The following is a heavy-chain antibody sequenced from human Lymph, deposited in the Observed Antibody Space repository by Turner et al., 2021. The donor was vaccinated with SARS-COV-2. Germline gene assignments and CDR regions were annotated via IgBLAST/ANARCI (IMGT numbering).Heavy chain of an antibody. CDR1: GYTFTSYD. Sequence: QVQLVQSGAEVKKPGASVKVYCKAPGYTFTSYDSNWVRQATGQGLEWMGGMDPNSGNTGYAQKFQGRVTMPRNTSIRTAYMALSSLRSEDTAVYYCARGRDSGGGMDVWGQGTTVTVSS. D-gene: IGHD1-26*01. J-gene: IGHJ6*02. CDR3: ARGRDSGGGMDV. V-gene: IGHV1-8*02. CDR2: MDPNSGNT.